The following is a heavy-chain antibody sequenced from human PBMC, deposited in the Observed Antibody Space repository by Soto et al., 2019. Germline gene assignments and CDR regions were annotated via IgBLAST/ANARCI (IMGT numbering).Heavy chain of an antibody. CDR2: IATYNSNR. Sequence: HLVQSGPEVKKPEASITVSCKTSGDTFTNFGLSWVRQAPGQGLEWMGWIATYNSNRNYAQKFQGRLTLTTDTSTSTAYMELKSLRYDDTAVYYCATVLRGVVNWFDPWGQGTLVTVSS. CDR1: GDTFTNFG. CDR3: ATVLRGVVNWFDP. V-gene: IGHV1-18*01. D-gene: IGHD3-10*01. J-gene: IGHJ5*02.